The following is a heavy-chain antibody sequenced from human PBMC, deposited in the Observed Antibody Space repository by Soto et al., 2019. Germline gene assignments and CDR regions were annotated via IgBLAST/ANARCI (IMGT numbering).Heavy chain of an antibody. Sequence: EVQLVESGGGLVQPGRSLRLSCAAAGFTFNDYAMHWVRQAPGKGLEWVSGINWNSGFIVYADSVKGRFTISRDNAKNSLYLQMNSLRPEDTALYCCAKDMGYGDFSLVAGFADWGLGTLVTVSS. D-gene: IGHD4-17*01. J-gene: IGHJ4*02. CDR2: INWNSGFI. CDR1: GFTFNDYA. CDR3: AKDMGYGDFSLVAGFAD. V-gene: IGHV3-9*01.